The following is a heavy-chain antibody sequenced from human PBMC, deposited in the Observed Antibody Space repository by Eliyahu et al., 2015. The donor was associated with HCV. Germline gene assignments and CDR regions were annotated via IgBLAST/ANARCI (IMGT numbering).Heavy chain of an antibody. CDR1: GFTFSGSA. CDR2: IRSKANSYAT. J-gene: IGHJ4*02. V-gene: IGHV3-73*01. Sequence: ASGFTFSGSAMHWVRQASGKGLEWVGRIRSKANSYATAYAASVKGRFTISRDDSKNTAYLQMNSLKTEDTAVYYCTRRPYCSSTSCYGPDDYWGQGTLVTVSS. CDR3: TRRPYCSSTSCYGPDDY. D-gene: IGHD2-2*01.